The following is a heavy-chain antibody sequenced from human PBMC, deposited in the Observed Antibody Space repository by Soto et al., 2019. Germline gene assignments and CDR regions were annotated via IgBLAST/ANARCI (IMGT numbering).Heavy chain of an antibody. CDR1: GFTFDDYA. D-gene: IGHD1-1*01. J-gene: IGHJ3*02. Sequence: GGSLRLSCAASGFTFDDYAMHWVRQAPGKGLEWVSGISWNSGSIGYADSVKGRFTISRDNAKNSLYLQMNSLRAEDTALYYCAKGFNWNDRAFDIWGQGTMVTVSS. CDR2: ISWNSGSI. V-gene: IGHV3-9*01. CDR3: AKGFNWNDRAFDI.